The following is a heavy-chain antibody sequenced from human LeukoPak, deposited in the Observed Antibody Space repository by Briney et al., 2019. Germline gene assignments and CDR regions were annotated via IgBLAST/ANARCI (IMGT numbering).Heavy chain of an antibody. CDR3: ARPYYDYVWGSYRPPPWYFDL. CDR1: GGSISSYY. D-gene: IGHD3-16*02. Sequence: TSETLSLTCTVSGGSISSYYWSWIRQPPGKGLEWIGYIYYSGSTNYNPSLKSRVTISVDTSKNQFSLKLSSVTAADTAVYYCARPYYDYVWGSYRPPPWYFDLWGRGTLVTVSS. CDR2: IYYSGST. J-gene: IGHJ2*01. V-gene: IGHV4-59*08.